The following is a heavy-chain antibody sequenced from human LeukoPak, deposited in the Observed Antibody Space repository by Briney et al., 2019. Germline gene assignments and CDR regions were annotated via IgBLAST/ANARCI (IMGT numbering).Heavy chain of an antibody. D-gene: IGHD2-2*02. J-gene: IGHJ6*02. CDR2: IYPGDSDT. Sequence: GESLKISCKGSEYSFTSYWIDWVRQMPGKGLELMGTIYPGDSDTRYSPSFQGQVIISADKSISTAYLQRSSLKASDTAMYYCARVPPAGYCSSTSCYNYGMDVWGQGTTVTVSS. CDR3: ARVPPAGYCSSTSCYNYGMDV. V-gene: IGHV5-51*01. CDR1: EYSFTSYW.